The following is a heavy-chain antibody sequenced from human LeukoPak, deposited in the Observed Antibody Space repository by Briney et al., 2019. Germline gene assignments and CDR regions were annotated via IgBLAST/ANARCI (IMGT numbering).Heavy chain of an antibody. CDR2: MNPNSGNT. V-gene: IGHV1-8*03. Sequence: GASVKVSCKASGYTFTSYDINWVRQATGQGLEWMGWMNPNSGNTGYAQKFQGRVTITRNTSISTAYMELSSLRSEDTAVCYCARRGFFTAEDYYYYMDVWGKGTTVTVSS. J-gene: IGHJ6*03. CDR1: GYTFTSYD. CDR3: ARRGFFTAEDYYYYMDV. D-gene: IGHD2-21*02.